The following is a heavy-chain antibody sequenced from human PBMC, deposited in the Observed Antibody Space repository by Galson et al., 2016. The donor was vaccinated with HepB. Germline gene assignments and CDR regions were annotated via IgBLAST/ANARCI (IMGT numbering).Heavy chain of an antibody. CDR2: VDPSGST. CDR3: AMNFYDYIWGSYPL. J-gene: IGHJ3*01. Sequence: SETLSLTCAVSGGSFSSFYWAWIRQPPGKGLEWIGEVDPSGSTYSNSSLKSRVTFSIDTSKNQFSLNLTSVTAADTAVYYCAMNFYDYIWGSYPLWGQGTRVTVSS. V-gene: IGHV4-34*01. CDR1: GGSFSSFY. D-gene: IGHD3-16*01.